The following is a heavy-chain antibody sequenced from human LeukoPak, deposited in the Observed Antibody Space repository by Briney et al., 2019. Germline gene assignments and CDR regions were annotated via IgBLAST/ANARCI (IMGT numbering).Heavy chain of an antibody. CDR1: GFTFSSSA. D-gene: IGHD2-15*01. V-gene: IGHV3-7*01. J-gene: IGHJ4*02. Sequence: GGSLRLSCAASGFTFSSSAMSWVRQAPGKGLEWVANIKQDGSEKYYVDSVKGRLTISRDNAKNSLYLQMNSLRAEDTAVYYCARIELLLDYWGQGTLVTVSS. CDR2: IKQDGSEK. CDR3: ARIELLLDY.